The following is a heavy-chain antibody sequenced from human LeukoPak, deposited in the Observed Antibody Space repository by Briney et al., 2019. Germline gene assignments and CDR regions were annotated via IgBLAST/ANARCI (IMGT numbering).Heavy chain of an antibody. CDR2: ISYDGSNK. Sequence: QPGGSLRLSCAASGFTFSSYGMHWVRQAPGKGLEWVAVISYDGSNKYYADSVKGRFTISRDNSKNTLYLQMNSLRAEDTAVYYCAKSYSSGYYYLSAFDIWGQGTMVTVSS. CDR3: AKSYSSGYYYLSAFDI. J-gene: IGHJ3*02. D-gene: IGHD3-22*01. CDR1: GFTFSSYG. V-gene: IGHV3-30*18.